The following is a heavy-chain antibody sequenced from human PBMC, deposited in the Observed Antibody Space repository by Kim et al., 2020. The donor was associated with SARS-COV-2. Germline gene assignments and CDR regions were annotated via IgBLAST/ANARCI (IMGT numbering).Heavy chain of an antibody. Sequence: ASVKVSCKASGYTFSGYYMQWVRQAPGQGLEWMGWINVNSGDTKYAQKFQGRVTMTRDTSISTAYMDLSRLRSDDTAVYYCARDPYGDYPLWYFDLWGRGTLVTVSS. V-gene: IGHV1-2*02. J-gene: IGHJ2*01. CDR1: GYTFSGYY. CDR2: INVNSGDT. D-gene: IGHD4-17*01. CDR3: ARDPYGDYPLWYFDL.